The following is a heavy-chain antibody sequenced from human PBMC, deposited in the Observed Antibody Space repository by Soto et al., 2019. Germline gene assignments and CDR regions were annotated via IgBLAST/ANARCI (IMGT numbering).Heavy chain of an antibody. D-gene: IGHD3-22*01. J-gene: IGHJ5*02. CDR3: ARDRRLIALLDP. CDR2: IYYSGST. CDR1: GGSISRGGYY. V-gene: IGHV4-31*03. Sequence: PSETLSLTCTVSGGSISRGGYYWSWIRQHPGKGLEWIGYIYYSGSTYYNPSLKSRVTISVDTSKNQFSLKLSSVTAADTAVYYCARDRRLIALLDPWGQGTLVTVSS.